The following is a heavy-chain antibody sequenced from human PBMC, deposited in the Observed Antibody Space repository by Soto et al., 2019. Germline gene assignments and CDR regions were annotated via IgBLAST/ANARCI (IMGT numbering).Heavy chain of an antibody. CDR2: ISSSSSYI. CDR3: ARPGHYYYYYMDV. J-gene: IGHJ6*03. CDR1: GFTFSSYS. V-gene: IGHV3-21*01. Sequence: EVQLVESGGGLVKPGGSLRLSCAASGFTFSSYSMNWVRQAPGKGLEWVSSISSSSSYIYYADSVKGRFTISRDNAKNSLYMQMNSLRAEDTAVYYFARPGHYYYYYMDVWGKGTTVTVSS.